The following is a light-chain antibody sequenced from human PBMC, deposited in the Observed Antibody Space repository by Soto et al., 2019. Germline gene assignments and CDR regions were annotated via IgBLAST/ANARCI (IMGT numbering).Light chain of an antibody. J-gene: IGKJ2*01. V-gene: IGKV3-20*01. CDR2: GAA. Sequence: EIVLTQSPGTLSLSPGERATLSCRASQSVKSNYLAWYQQKPGQAPRLLIFGAANRATGIPDRFSGSGSGTDFTLTISGLEPEDFAVYYCQRYSNSPPYTFGQGTKLEIK. CDR1: QSVKSNY. CDR3: QRYSNSPPYT.